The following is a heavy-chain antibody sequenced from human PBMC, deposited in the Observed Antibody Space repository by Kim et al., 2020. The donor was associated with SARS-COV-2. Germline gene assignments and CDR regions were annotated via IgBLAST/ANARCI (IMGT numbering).Heavy chain of an antibody. Sequence: GGSLRLSCAASGFSFSSYSMNWVRQAPGKGLEWVSSISSSSSYIYYADAVKGRFTISRDNAKNSLYLQMNSLRAEDTAVYNCARESFSSSWNPGDNGMDVWGQVTTVTVSS. V-gene: IGHV3-21*01. CDR3: ARESFSSSWNPGDNGMDV. CDR1: GFSFSSYS. CDR2: ISSSSSYI. D-gene: IGHD6-13*01. J-gene: IGHJ6*02.